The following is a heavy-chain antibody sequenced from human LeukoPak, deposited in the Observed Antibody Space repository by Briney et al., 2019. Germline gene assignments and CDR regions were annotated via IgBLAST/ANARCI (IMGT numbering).Heavy chain of an antibody. D-gene: IGHD3-16*01. CDR1: GFTFSSYG. Sequence: GGSLRLSCAASGFTFSSYGMHWVRQAPGKGLEWVAVISYDGSNKYYADSVKGRFTISRDNSKNTLYLQMNSLRADDTAVYYCARGGYRDYYYYMDVWGKGTTVTVSS. J-gene: IGHJ6*03. CDR2: ISYDGSNK. V-gene: IGHV3-30*03. CDR3: ARGGYRDYYYYMDV.